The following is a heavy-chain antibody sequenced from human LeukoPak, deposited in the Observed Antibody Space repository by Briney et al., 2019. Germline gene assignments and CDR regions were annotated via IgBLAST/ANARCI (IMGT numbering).Heavy chain of an antibody. CDR2: ITQDGSEK. Sequence: GGSLRLSCAASEFTFSSHQMSWVRQAPGKGLEWVAKITQDGSEKYYMDSVKGRFIISRDNGKNPPYLQMNSLRVEDTAVYYCARDWRQDNAFDLWGQGTMVTVSS. CDR1: EFTFSSHQ. J-gene: IGHJ3*01. V-gene: IGHV3-7*01. D-gene: IGHD2-15*01. CDR3: ARDWRQDNAFDL.